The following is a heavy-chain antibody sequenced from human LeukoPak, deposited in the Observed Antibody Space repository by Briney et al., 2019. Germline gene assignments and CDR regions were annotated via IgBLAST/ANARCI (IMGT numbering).Heavy chain of an antibody. Sequence: GGSLRLSCAASGFTFSSYWMSWVRQAPGKGLEWVANIKQDGSEKYYVDSVKGRFTISRDNAKTSLDLQINSLRAEDTAVYYCARHLSGVTGYTYGRGIDYWGQGTLVTVSS. CDR1: GFTFSSYW. D-gene: IGHD5-18*01. CDR3: ARHLSGVTGYTYGRGIDY. J-gene: IGHJ4*02. V-gene: IGHV3-7*01. CDR2: IKQDGSEK.